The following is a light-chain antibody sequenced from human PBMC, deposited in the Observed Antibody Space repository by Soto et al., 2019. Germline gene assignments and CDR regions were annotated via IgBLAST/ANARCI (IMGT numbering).Light chain of an antibody. Sequence: QSVLTQPASVSGSPGQSITISCSGASSDIGPYDYVSWYQHHPGRAPKLLIYEVSNRPSGVSYRFSGCKSGNTASLTISGLQAEDEGDYYCTTFAPGRIYVFGSGTKLTVL. J-gene: IGLJ1*01. CDR1: SSDIGPYDY. CDR2: EVS. CDR3: TTFAPGRIYV. V-gene: IGLV2-14*01.